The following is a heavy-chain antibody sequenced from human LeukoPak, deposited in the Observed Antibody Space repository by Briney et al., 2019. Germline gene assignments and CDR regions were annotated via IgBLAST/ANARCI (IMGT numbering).Heavy chain of an antibody. CDR1: GYSFANYW. J-gene: IGHJ4*02. V-gene: IGHV5-51*01. CDR2: IYPGDSDT. CDR3: ARLWDSSSSPPHY. D-gene: IGHD6-6*01. Sequence: GESLKISCKGSGYSFANYWINWVRQMPGKGLEWMGIIYPGDSDTRYSPSFQGQVPISADKSISTAYLQWSSLKASDTAMYYCARLWDSSSSPPHYWGQGTLVTVSS.